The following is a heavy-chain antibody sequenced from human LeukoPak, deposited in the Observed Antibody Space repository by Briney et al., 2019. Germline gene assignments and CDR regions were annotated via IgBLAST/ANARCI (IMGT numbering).Heavy chain of an antibody. CDR2: IKKDGSEK. CDR3: ARDPEYYGSGSADY. CDR1: GFMFSSYW. V-gene: IGHV3-7*01. J-gene: IGHJ4*02. Sequence: GGSLRLSCAASGFMFSSYWMSWVRQAPGKGLEWVANIKKDGSEKYYVDSVKGRFTISRDNAKNSLYLQMNSLRAEDTAVYYCARDPEYYGSGSADYWGQGTLVTVSS. D-gene: IGHD3-10*01.